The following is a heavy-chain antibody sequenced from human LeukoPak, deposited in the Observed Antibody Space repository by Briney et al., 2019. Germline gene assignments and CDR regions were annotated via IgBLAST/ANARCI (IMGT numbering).Heavy chain of an antibody. CDR2: ISYDGSNK. Sequence: GRSLRLSCAASVYTFGSYSMHWVRQAPCKGLEWMEVISYDGSNKYYADSVKGRFTISRDNSKNTLYQQMNSLRAEDTAVYYCAREKLSGYRPTDYWGQGTLVTVSS. CDR1: VYTFGSYS. CDR3: AREKLSGYRPTDY. J-gene: IGHJ4*02. D-gene: IGHD5-12*01. V-gene: IGHV3-30-3*01.